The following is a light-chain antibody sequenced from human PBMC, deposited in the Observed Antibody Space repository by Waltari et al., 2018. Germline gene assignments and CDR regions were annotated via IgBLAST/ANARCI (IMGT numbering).Light chain of an antibody. V-gene: IGKV1-39*01. CDR3: QQTYSAPYT. J-gene: IGKJ2*01. Sequence: DIQMTQSPSSLSASVGDRVTITCRASQSISRASQSISSYLNWYQYKPGKAPKLLIYTASTLQSGVPSRFRGSGSGTDFTLTINSLQPEDFATYYCQQTYSAPYTFGQGTKLEIK. CDR2: TAS. CDR1: QSISSY.